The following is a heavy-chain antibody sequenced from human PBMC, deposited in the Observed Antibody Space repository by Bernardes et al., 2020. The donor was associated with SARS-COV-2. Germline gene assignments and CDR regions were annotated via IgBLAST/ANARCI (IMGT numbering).Heavy chain of an antibody. D-gene: IGHD1-20*01. CDR1: GFTFSPYG. V-gene: IGHV3-33*01. CDR2: ISHVGNSE. CDR3: ARDGISGIDY. J-gene: IGHJ4*02. Sequence: GGPLSRSGATSGFTFSPYGMHWVRQAPGKGLEWAAFISHVGNSEYYADSVKGRFTISRDNSKNMIYLQMNSLRAEDTSVYYCARDGISGIDYWGQGTLVTVSS.